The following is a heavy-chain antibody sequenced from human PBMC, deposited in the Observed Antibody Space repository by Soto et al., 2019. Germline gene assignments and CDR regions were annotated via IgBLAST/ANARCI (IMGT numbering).Heavy chain of an antibody. V-gene: IGHV3-74*01. D-gene: IGHD3-10*01. CDR3: GRGASGSYRLDY. CDR2: INSDGSST. J-gene: IGHJ4*02. Sequence: EVQLVESGAGLVQPGESLRLSCAASGFTFSSYWMHWVRQAPGKGLVWVSRINSDGSSTNYADSVKGQFTISRDNAKNTLYLQMNSLRAEYTDVYYCGRGASGSYRLDYWGQGTLVTASS. CDR1: GFTFSSYW.